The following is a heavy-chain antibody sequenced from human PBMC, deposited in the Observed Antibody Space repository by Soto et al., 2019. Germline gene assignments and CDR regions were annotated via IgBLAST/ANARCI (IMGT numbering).Heavy chain of an antibody. CDR1: GFIFSDYA. D-gene: IGHD6-6*01. J-gene: IGHJ1*01. V-gene: IGHV3-30-3*01. CDR2: ISPAGTNQ. CDR3: ARENSRISPRLFQH. Sequence: GGSLRLSCAASGFIFSDYALHWARQPPRPGLEWVALISPAGTNQYYADSAKGRFTISRDNSKNTLYLQMNSLRPEDTGLYYCARENSRISPRLFQHWGHGTLVTGSS.